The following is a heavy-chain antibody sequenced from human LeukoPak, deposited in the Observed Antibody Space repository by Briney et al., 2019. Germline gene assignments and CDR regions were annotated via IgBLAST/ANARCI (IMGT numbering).Heavy chain of an antibody. CDR1: GFPFRNAG. D-gene: IGHD3-10*01. CDR2: IKSTTDGGTT. J-gene: IGHJ4*02. Sequence: PGGSLTLSCAVSGFPFRNAGMSGVRRSPGEGSERVDRIKSTTDGGTTDYAAPVKGRFTISRDDSKNTLYLQMNSLTTEDTAVYYCTTDPQNIGVYFDYWGQGTLVTVSS. V-gene: IGHV3-15*01. CDR3: TTDPQNIGVYFDY.